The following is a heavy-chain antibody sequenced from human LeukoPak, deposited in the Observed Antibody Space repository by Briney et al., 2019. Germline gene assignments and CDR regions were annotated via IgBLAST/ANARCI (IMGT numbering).Heavy chain of an antibody. CDR3: AKDYPEIAAAGVETAFFDF. D-gene: IGHD6-13*01. Sequence: PGGSLRLSCAVSGFSLRNYAMSWVRQAPGKGLEWVSGIIGNGGGTYDADSVKGRFTISRDISRNIVYLQMNSLRDEDTAVYYCAKDYPEIAAAGVETAFFDFWGQGILVTVSS. CDR1: GFSLRNYA. CDR2: IIGNGGGT. J-gene: IGHJ4*02. V-gene: IGHV3-23*01.